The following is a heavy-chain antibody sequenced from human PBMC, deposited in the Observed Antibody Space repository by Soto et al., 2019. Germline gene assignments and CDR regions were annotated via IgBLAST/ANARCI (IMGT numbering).Heavy chain of an antibody. V-gene: IGHV1-69*12. CDR3: ARARGVVGATGDAFDI. CDR1: GGTFSSYA. J-gene: IGHJ3*02. D-gene: IGHD1-26*01. Sequence: QVQLVQAGAGVKKPGSSVKVSCKASGGTFSSYAISWVRQAPGQGLEWMGGIIPIFGTANYAQKFQGRVTITADESTSTAYMELSSLRSEDTAVYYCARARGVVGATGDAFDIWGQGTMVTVSS. CDR2: IIPIFGTA.